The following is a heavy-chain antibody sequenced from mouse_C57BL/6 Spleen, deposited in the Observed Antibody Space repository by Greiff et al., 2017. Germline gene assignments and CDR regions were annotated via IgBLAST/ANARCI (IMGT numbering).Heavy chain of an antibody. D-gene: IGHD3-2*02. CDR1: GYTFTDYE. J-gene: IGHJ2*01. CDR3: TKTAQATWYFDY. Sequence: QVQLKQSGAELVRPGASVTLSCKASGYTFTDYEMHWVKQTPVHGLEWIGAIDPETGGTAYNQKFKGKAILTADKSSSTAYMELRSLTSEDSAVYYCTKTAQATWYFDYWGQGTTLTVSS. CDR2: IDPETGGT. V-gene: IGHV1-15*01.